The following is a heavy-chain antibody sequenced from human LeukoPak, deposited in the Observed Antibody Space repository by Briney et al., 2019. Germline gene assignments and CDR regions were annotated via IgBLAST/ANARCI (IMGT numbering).Heavy chain of an antibody. Sequence: SETLSLTCTVSGGSVSSDSSFWDWVRQPPGKGLEWIAYIFHSGSAGYNPSLKSRVTISLDTSKNQFSLVLTSMTAADTAVYYCVKEWDYTDQPSYGFDVWGQGTTVTVSS. D-gene: IGHD4-11*01. CDR2: IFHSGSA. V-gene: IGHV4-61*01. CDR3: VKEWDYTDQPSYGFDV. CDR1: GGSVSSDSSF. J-gene: IGHJ6*02.